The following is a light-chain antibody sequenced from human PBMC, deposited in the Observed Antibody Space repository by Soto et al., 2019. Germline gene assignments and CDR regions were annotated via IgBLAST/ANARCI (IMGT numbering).Light chain of an antibody. CDR2: EVN. CDR3: SSYSTTSTLV. J-gene: IGLJ1*01. Sequence: QSALTQPASVSGSPGQSVTISCTGASSDVGGYDYVSWYQQHPGKAPKLILYEVNNRPSGVSNHFSGSKSGNTASLIISGNHADDEADYDSSSYSTTSTLVFGSGTKLTVL. CDR1: SSDVGGYDY. V-gene: IGLV2-14*01.